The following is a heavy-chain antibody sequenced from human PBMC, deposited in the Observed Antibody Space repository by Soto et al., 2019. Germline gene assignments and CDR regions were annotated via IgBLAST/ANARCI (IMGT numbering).Heavy chain of an antibody. CDR3: AREAGSCDYFDY. V-gene: IGHV4-31*03. D-gene: IGHD1-26*01. CDR1: GGSISSTGYF. J-gene: IGHJ4*02. CDR2: IFYSGST. Sequence: QVQLQESGPGLVKPSQTLSLTCTVSGGSISSTGYFWIWIHQHPGKGLEWIGYIFYSGSTFHNPSLKRRVTKSVDRSKNQFSVELSSVPAADTAVYYCAREAGSCDYFDYGCQGTRVTVSS.